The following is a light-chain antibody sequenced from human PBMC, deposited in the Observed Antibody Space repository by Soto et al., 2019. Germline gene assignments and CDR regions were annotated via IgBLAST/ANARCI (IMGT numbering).Light chain of an antibody. CDR3: QHYNSYSEA. J-gene: IGKJ1*01. Sequence: TQSPDSLSLSPGERATLSCRASQYISSWLAWYQQKPGNAPKLLIYKESTLKSGVPSRFSGSGSGTEFTLTISSLQPDDFATYYCQHYNSYSEAFGQGTKVELK. V-gene: IGKV1-5*03. CDR1: QYISSW. CDR2: KES.